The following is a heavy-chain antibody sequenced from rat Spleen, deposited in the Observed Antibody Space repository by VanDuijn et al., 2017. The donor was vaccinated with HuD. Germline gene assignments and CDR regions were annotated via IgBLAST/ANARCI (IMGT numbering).Heavy chain of an antibody. CDR1: GFTFSDYN. J-gene: IGHJ1*01. D-gene: IGHD1-12*02. Sequence: EVQLVESDGGLVQPGRSLKLSCAASGFTFSDYNMAWVRQAPKKGLEWVASISYEGSSTYYGDSVKGRFTISRDNAKSTLYLQMDSLRSEDTATYYCARRHYDGAYGYFDFWGPGTMVTVSS. V-gene: IGHV5-22*01. CDR2: ISYEGSST. CDR3: ARRHYDGAYGYFDF.